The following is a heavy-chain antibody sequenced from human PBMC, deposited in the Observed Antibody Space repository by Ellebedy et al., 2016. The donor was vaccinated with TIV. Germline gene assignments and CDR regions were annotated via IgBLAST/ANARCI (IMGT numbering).Heavy chain of an antibody. D-gene: IGHD3-22*01. CDR1: GFTLSDYY. V-gene: IGHV3-72*01. CDR2: SRNKTKSFAT. CDR3: TRGHYDSGRTWFDP. J-gene: IGHJ5*02. Sequence: GESLKISCAVSGFTLSDYYIDWVRQTPGKGLEWVGRSRNKTKSFATEYAASVRGRFTISRDPSENSLYLQMNSLKTDDTAVYYCTRGHYDSGRTWFDPWGQGTLVTVSS.